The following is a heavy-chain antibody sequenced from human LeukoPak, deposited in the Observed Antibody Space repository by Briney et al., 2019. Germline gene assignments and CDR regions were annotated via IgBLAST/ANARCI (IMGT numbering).Heavy chain of an antibody. CDR1: GGSVSSGSYY. J-gene: IGHJ4*02. V-gene: IGHV4-61*01. Sequence: PSETLSPTCTVSGGSVSSGSYYWSRIRQPPGKGLEWIGYIYYSGSTNYNPSLKSRVTISVDTSKNQFSLKLSSVTAADTAVYYCARAGSDFWSGYYLCYWGQGTLVTVSS. CDR3: ARAGSDFWSGYYLCY. CDR2: IYYSGST. D-gene: IGHD3-3*01.